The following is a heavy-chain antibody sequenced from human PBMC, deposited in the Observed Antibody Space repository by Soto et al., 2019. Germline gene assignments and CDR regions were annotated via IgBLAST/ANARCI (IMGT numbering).Heavy chain of an antibody. Sequence: QVQLQQWGAGLLKPSETLSLTCAVYGGSFSGSYWSWIRQPPGKGLEWIGEINHSGSTNYNPSLKSRVIISVDTSKNHFSLKLSSVTAADTAMYYCARGGGCSGGSCYPLGRWGQGTLVTVSS. D-gene: IGHD2-15*01. CDR2: INHSGST. CDR1: GGSFSGSY. V-gene: IGHV4-34*01. J-gene: IGHJ4*02. CDR3: ARGGGCSGGSCYPLGR.